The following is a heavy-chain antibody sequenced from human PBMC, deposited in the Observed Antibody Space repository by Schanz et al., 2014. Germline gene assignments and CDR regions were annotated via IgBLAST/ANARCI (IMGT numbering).Heavy chain of an antibody. CDR1: GGTFNSYT. J-gene: IGHJ4*02. V-gene: IGHV1-69*02. Sequence: QVQLVQSGAEVKKPGSSMKVSCKASGGTFNSYTINWVRQAPGQGLEWMGRIIPILGIANYAQKFQGRVTITADRSTSTAYMELSSLRSEDTAVYYCAKQHGVIQQVSDYWGQGTLVTVSS. CDR2: IIPILGIA. D-gene: IGHD3-22*01. CDR3: AKQHGVIQQVSDY.